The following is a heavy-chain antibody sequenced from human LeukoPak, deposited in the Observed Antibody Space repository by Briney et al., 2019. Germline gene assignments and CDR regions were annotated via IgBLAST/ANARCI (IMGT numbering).Heavy chain of an antibody. CDR3: ARGEKIVVVPAAMPARDYYYYYGMDV. CDR2: ISSSGSTI. D-gene: IGHD2-2*01. Sequence: PGGSLRLSCAASGLTFSSYEMNWVRQAPGKGLEWVSYISSSGSTIYYADSVKGRFTISRDNAKNSLYLQMNSLRAEDTAVYYCARGEKIVVVPAAMPARDYYYYYGMDVWGQGTTVTVSS. V-gene: IGHV3-48*03. CDR1: GLTFSSYE. J-gene: IGHJ6*02.